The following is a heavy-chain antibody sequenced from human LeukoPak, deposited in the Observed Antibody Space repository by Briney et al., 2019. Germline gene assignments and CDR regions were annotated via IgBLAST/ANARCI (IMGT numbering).Heavy chain of an antibody. CDR3: ATLTSAPAGTVH. CDR2: MNPNSGNT. V-gene: IGHV1-8*01. D-gene: IGHD6-13*01. Sequence: ASVKVSCKASGYTFTSYDINWVRQATGQGLEWMGWMNPNSGNTGYTQKFQGRVTMTRNTSISTAYMELSSLRSEDTAVYYCATLTSAPAGTVHWGQGTLVTVSS. J-gene: IGHJ4*02. CDR1: GYTFTSYD.